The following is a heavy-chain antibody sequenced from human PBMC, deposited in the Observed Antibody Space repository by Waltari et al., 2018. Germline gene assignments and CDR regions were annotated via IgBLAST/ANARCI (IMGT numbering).Heavy chain of an antibody. Sequence: QVQLQESGPGLVKPSETLSLTCSVSGDSISSSSFYWGWIRQPPGKGLEWIGTIHSIATNSNNPSLIRRVTISEDTSKNQVSLRLRSVTAADTAVYYCARSGNYDILTGYSPDAFDVWGQGTMVTVSS. CDR1: GDSISSSSFY. J-gene: IGHJ3*01. D-gene: IGHD3-9*01. V-gene: IGHV4-39*01. CDR3: ARSGNYDILTGYSPDAFDV. CDR2: IHSIATN.